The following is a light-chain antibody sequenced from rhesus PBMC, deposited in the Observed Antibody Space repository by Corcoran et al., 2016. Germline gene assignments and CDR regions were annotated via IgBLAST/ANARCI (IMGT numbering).Light chain of an antibody. Sequence: DIQMTQSPSSLSASVGDTVTITCRASQGISSYLNWFQQQPGKARKLLLYDAYRLESGVPSRFSGSGSGTDFTRTISSRQPEGFAAYYCLQHNSYPYSFGQGTKVEIK. CDR3: LQHNSYPYS. V-gene: IGKV1-28*03. J-gene: IGKJ2*01. CDR2: DAY. CDR1: QGISSY.